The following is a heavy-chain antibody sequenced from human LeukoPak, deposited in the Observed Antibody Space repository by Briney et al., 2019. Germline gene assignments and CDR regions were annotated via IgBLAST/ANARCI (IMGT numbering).Heavy chain of an antibody. V-gene: IGHV4-59*01. CDR3: ARVASDSYDYYFDY. Sequence: SETLSLTCTVSGGSISSYYWNWIRQPPGKGLEWIAYIYYSGNTNYNPSLKSRVTISVDTSKNQFSLKLSSVTAADTAVYYCARVASDSYDYYFDYWGQGTLVTVSS. CDR2: IYYSGNT. CDR1: GGSISSYY. J-gene: IGHJ4*02. D-gene: IGHD5-18*01.